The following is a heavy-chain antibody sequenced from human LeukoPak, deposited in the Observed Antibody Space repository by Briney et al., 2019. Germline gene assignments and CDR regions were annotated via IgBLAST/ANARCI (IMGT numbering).Heavy chain of an antibody. Sequence: GGSLRLSCAASGFTFSTYSMNWVRQAPGKGLEWVSYISGSSSTIYYADSVKGRFTISRDNARNSVHLQMNSLRAEDTAVYYCARAIAAAEDYWGQGTLVTVSS. CDR3: ARAIAAAEDY. V-gene: IGHV3-48*01. D-gene: IGHD6-13*01. CDR1: GFTFSTYS. CDR2: ISGSSSTI. J-gene: IGHJ4*02.